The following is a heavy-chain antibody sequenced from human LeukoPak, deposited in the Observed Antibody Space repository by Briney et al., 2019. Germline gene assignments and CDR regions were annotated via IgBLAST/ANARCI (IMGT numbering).Heavy chain of an antibody. CDR1: GFTVSSNY. Sequence: QPGGSLRLSCAASGFTVSSNYMSWVRQAPGKGLEWVSVIYSGGSTYYADSVKGRFTISRDNSKNTLYLQMNSLRAEDTAVYYCTTRLSLPRLARHDCWGQGTLVTVSS. CDR3: TTRLSLPRLARHDC. CDR2: IYSGGST. D-gene: IGHD6-6*01. J-gene: IGHJ4*02. V-gene: IGHV3-53*01.